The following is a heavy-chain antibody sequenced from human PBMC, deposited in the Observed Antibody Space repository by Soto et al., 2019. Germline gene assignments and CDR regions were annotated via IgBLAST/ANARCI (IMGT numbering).Heavy chain of an antibody. CDR1: GGTFSRYA. Sequence: QVQLVQSGAEVKKPGSSVKVSCKASGGTFSRYAISWVRQAPGQGLEWMGGIISIFGTVGYTQKFQGRVTITADESTSTAYMELSSLISEDTAVYYCALHYGSGSNYYYYGMDVWGQGTTVTVSS. V-gene: IGHV1-69*12. J-gene: IGHJ6*02. CDR3: ALHYGSGSNYYYYGMDV. D-gene: IGHD3-10*01. CDR2: IISIFGTV.